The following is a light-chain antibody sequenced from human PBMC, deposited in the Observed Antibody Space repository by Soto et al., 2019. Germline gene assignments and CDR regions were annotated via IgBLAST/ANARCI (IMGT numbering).Light chain of an antibody. Sequence: GVSHSAYTVSLSTGERATLSCRASQTVANHFLAWYQHRPGQAPRLVIYDASSRATGIPDRFSASGSGTDFTLTISRLEPEDFAVYYCQQYNNWPPITFAQGTRLAI. CDR1: QTVANHF. CDR3: QQYNNWPPIT. V-gene: IGKV3D-20*02. J-gene: IGKJ5*01. CDR2: DAS.